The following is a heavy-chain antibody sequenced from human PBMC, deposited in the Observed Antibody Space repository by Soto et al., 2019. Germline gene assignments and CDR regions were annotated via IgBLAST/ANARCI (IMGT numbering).Heavy chain of an antibody. J-gene: IGHJ4*02. D-gene: IGHD1-1*01. CDR2: IIPILPTT. CDR3: SRGGVRTTTNCVH. Sequence: QVQLVQSGAEVKTPGSSVRVSCKASGGPFSRYAVSWVRQAPGQGLEWMGGIIPILPTTHYAQKLQERVTVTADEATNTASLEVVSLTSDDAAVYYCSRGGVRTTTNCVHWGQGTQVIVSS. V-gene: IGHV1-69*01. CDR1: GGPFSRYA.